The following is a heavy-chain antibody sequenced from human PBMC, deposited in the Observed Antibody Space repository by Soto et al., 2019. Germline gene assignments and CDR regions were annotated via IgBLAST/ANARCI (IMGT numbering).Heavy chain of an antibody. CDR2: IHSGGNT. CDR3: AREGPTYYYGSGPLDV. Sequence: EVQLVESGGGLIQPGGSLRLSCAASGFTVSSNYMSWVRQAPGKGPEWVSVIHSGGNTYYADSVKGRFTISRDNSKNTLYLQMTSLRAEDTAVYYCAREGPTYYYGSGPLDVWGQGTTVTVSS. J-gene: IGHJ6*02. CDR1: GFTVSSNY. D-gene: IGHD3-10*01. V-gene: IGHV3-53*01.